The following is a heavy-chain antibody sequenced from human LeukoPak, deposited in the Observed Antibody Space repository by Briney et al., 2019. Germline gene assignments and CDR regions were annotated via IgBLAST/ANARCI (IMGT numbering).Heavy chain of an antibody. D-gene: IGHD1-26*01. Sequence: PGGSLRLSCAASGFTFSSYSINWVRQAPGKGLEWVSSISSSSSYICYADSVKGRFTISRDNAKNSLYLQMNSLRAEDTAVYYCARGLSTGSYNGGDYWGQGTLVTVSS. V-gene: IGHV3-21*01. CDR3: ARGLSTGSYNGGDY. J-gene: IGHJ4*02. CDR2: ISSSSSYI. CDR1: GFTFSSYS.